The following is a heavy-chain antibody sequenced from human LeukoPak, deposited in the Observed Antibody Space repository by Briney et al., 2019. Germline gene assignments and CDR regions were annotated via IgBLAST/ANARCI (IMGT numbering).Heavy chain of an antibody. V-gene: IGHV3-23*01. Sequence: PGGSLRLSCAASGFTFSNYAMTWVRQAPGKGLQWVAVSGPGGTTYYADPVKGRFTISRDDSKNTLYLHMNSLRAEDTALYYCAKKAVGNNPYDYWGQGTLVTVSS. D-gene: IGHD1-26*01. CDR1: GFTFSNYA. CDR2: SGPGGTT. J-gene: IGHJ4*02. CDR3: AKKAVGNNPYDY.